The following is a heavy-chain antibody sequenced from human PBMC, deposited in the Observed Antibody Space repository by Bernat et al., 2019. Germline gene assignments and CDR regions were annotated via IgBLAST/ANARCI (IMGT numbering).Heavy chain of an antibody. Sequence: EVQLVESGGGLVQPGGSLRLSCAASGFTFSSYSMNWVRQAPGKGLEWVSYISSSSSTIYYADSVNGRFTITRDNAKNSLYMQMNSLRDEDTAVDYCAKGLRFLEWFPWGGDYWGQGTLVTVSS. CDR1: GFTFSSYS. J-gene: IGHJ4*02. V-gene: IGHV3-48*02. CDR3: AKGLRFLEWFPWGGDY. D-gene: IGHD3-3*01. CDR2: ISSSSSTI.